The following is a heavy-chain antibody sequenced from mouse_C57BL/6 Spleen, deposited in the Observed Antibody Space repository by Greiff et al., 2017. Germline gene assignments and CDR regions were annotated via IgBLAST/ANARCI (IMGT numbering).Heavy chain of an antibody. V-gene: IGHV3-1*01. CDR1: GYSITSGYD. D-gene: IGHD2-4*01. Sequence: EVKLLESGPGMVKPSQSLSLTCTVTGYSITSGYDWHWIRHFPGNKLEWMGYISYSGSTNYNPSLKSRISITHDTSKNHFFLKLNSVTTEDTATYYCARGAFYDYAWFAYWGQGTLVTVSA. CDR3: ARGAFYDYAWFAY. J-gene: IGHJ3*01. CDR2: ISYSGST.